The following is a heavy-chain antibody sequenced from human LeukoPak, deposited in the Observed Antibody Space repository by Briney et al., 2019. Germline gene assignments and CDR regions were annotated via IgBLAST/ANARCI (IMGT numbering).Heavy chain of an antibody. V-gene: IGHV4-38-2*01. D-gene: IGHD5-12*01. CDR3: ARLRGYSGYGGY. Sequence: GSLRLSCAASGFTFSSYAMSWVRQAPGKGLEWVGSIYYSGSTYYNPSLKSRVTISVDTSKNQFSLKLSSVTAADTAVYYCARLRGYSGYGGYWGQGTLVTVSS. CDR2: IYYSGST. CDR1: GFTFSSYA. J-gene: IGHJ4*02.